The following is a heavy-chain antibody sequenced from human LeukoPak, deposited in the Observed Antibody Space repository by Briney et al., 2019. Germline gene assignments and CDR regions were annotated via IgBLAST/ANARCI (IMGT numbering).Heavy chain of an antibody. D-gene: IGHD6-19*01. V-gene: IGHV3-43*02. Sequence: PGGSLRLSCAASGFTLDDYAMHWVRQAPGKGLEWVSLISGDGGSTYYADSVKGRFTISRDNSKNSLYLQMNSLRNEDSALYYCAKDLLGHSSGWYPGVVEYWGQGTLVTVSS. CDR1: GFTLDDYA. CDR3: AKDLLGHSSGWYPGVVEY. J-gene: IGHJ4*02. CDR2: ISGDGGST.